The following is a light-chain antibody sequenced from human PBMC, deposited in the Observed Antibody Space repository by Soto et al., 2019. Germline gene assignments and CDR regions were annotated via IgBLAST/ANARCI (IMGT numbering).Light chain of an antibody. CDR2: GAS. V-gene: IGKV3-20*01. Sequence: EIVLTQSPGTLSLSPVERATLSCRASQSVSSSYLAWYQQKPGQAPRVLIYGASSRATGIPDRFSGSGSGTDFTLTIRRLEPEDFAVYYCQQYGSSTWTFGQGTKVDIK. J-gene: IGKJ1*01. CDR3: QQYGSSTWT. CDR1: QSVSSSY.